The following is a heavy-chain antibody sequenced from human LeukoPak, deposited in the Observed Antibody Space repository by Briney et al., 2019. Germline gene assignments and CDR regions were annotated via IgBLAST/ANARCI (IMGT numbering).Heavy chain of an antibody. CDR1: GGSFSSYY. D-gene: IGHD6-25*01. Sequence: SETLSLTCTVSGGSFSSYYWTWIRQSAGKGPEWIGRINTSGSTNYNPSLRSRVTMSVNTSKNQFSLNLTSVTAADTAVYSCAREGGDPRWLDPWGQGTLVTVSS. CDR2: INTSGST. CDR3: AREGGDPRWLDP. V-gene: IGHV4-4*07. J-gene: IGHJ5*02.